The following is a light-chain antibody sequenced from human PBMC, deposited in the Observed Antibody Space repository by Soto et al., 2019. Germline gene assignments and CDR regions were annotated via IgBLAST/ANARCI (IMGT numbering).Light chain of an antibody. J-gene: IGKJ1*01. CDR3: QQYDTSPIT. Sequence: EIVFTQSPGTPSLCPWESATLLCRASQFVSSKSLAWYQQKPGQAPRLLIFDTSTRATGIPDRFSGSGSGTDFTLTITPLEPEDFAVYFCQQYDTSPITFGQRTKVDIK. CDR1: QFVSSKS. V-gene: IGKV3-20*01. CDR2: DTS.